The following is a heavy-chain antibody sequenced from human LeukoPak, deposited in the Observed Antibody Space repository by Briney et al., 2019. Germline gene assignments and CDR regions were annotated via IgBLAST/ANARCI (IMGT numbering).Heavy chain of an antibody. D-gene: IGHD3-10*01. V-gene: IGHV3-53*01. J-gene: IGHJ4*02. CDR1: GFTVSGNY. Sequence: GGSLSLSYAAAGFTVSGNYVSWVRQAPGKGLEWVSVIYSGGSTYYADSVKGRFTISRDNSKNTLYLQMNSLRAEDTAVYYCTRVLSYGSGRCSFDYWGQATQLSVSS. CDR3: TRVLSYGSGRCSFDY. CDR2: IYSGGST.